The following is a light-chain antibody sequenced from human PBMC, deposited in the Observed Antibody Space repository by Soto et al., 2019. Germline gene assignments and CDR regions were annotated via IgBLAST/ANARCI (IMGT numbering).Light chain of an antibody. Sequence: DIVLTQSPATLSVSPGDRVTLSCRASESLFGFLAWYQQKPGQAPRLLMYGVSTRATGIPARFSGGGSATVFPLTISSLQSEDSAFYFCQSYNDWPFASGLGTRLEI. CDR3: QSYNDWPFA. J-gene: IGKJ2*01. CDR1: ESLFGF. CDR2: GVS. V-gene: IGKV3-15*01.